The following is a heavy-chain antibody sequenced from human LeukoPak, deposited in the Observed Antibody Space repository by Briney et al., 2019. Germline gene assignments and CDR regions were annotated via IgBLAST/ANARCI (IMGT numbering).Heavy chain of an antibody. D-gene: IGHD6-25*01. CDR1: GFTFSNAW. J-gene: IGHJ6*02. CDR3: TTTAGSGVEVYYYYGMDV. Sequence: GGSLRLSCAASGFTFSNAWMNWVRQAPGKGLEWVGRIKSKTDGGTTDYAAPVKGRFTISRDDSKNTLYLQMNSLKTEDTAVYYCTTTAGSGVEVYYYYGMDVWGQGTTVIVSS. V-gene: IGHV3-15*07. CDR2: IKSKTDGGTT.